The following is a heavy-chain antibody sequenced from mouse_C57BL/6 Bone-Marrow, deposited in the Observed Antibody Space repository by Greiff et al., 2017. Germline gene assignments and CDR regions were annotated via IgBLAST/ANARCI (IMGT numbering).Heavy chain of an antibody. Sequence: VQLQQSGAELARPGASVKLSCKASGYTFTSYGISWVKQRTGQGLEWIGEIYPRSGNTTYNEKFKGKATLTAAKSSSTAYMELRSLTSEDSAVYFCARKGPYGSWFAYWGQGTLVTVSA. V-gene: IGHV1-81*01. J-gene: IGHJ3*01. D-gene: IGHD2-2*01. CDR2: IYPRSGNT. CDR3: ARKGPYGSWFAY. CDR1: GYTFTSYG.